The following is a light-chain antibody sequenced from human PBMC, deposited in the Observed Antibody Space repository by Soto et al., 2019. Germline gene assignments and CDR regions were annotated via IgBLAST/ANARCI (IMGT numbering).Light chain of an antibody. Sequence: IVLTQSPGTLSLSPWERATLSCTASQRVSNNYLAWYQQKPGQAPRLLIYGASNRATGIPDRFSGSGSGTDFTLTISRLAPEDFAVYYCQQYGSSGTFGQGTKVDIK. V-gene: IGKV3-20*01. CDR2: GAS. CDR3: QQYGSSGT. CDR1: QRVSNNY. J-gene: IGKJ1*01.